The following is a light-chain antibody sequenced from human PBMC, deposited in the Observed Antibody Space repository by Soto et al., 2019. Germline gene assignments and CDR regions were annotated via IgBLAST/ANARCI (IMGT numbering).Light chain of an antibody. CDR1: QSVSSY. V-gene: IGKV3-11*01. Sequence: EIVLTQSPATLSLSPGERATLSCRASQSVSSYLAWYQHKPGQTPRLLIYGASTRATGVPARFSGSGSGTDFTLTISSLEPEDFAVYYCLQRSDWLTFGGGTKVEIK. J-gene: IGKJ4*01. CDR3: LQRSDWLT. CDR2: GAS.